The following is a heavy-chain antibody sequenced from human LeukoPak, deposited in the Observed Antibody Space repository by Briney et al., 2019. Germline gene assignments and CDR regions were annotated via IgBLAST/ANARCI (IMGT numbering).Heavy chain of an antibody. CDR1: GYTFSTYY. D-gene: IGHD5-24*01. V-gene: IGHV1-46*01. CDR2: INPSGDTT. Sequence: ASVKVSCKASGYTFSTYYMHWVRQAPGQGLEWMGIINPSGDTTNYAQKFQGRVSMTRDTSTSTVYMELSSLRSEDTAVYYCARIPEMMTIKGLTYWGQGTLVTVSS. CDR3: ARIPEMMTIKGLTY. J-gene: IGHJ4*02.